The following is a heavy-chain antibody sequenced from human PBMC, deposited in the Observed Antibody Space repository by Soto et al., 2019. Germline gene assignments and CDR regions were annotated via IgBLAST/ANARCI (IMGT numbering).Heavy chain of an antibody. CDR1: GYTFTSNY. Sequence: QVQLVQTGAEVKKPGASVELSCRSAGYTFTSNYMHRVRQAPGQGLEWMGRLQPSSDFTRVAQKLKGRISMNRDTSTSTVYMELRSLTAHDTAVYFCERDYGDYVFDYWGQGTLVTVSS. CDR2: LQPSSDFT. J-gene: IGHJ4*02. CDR3: ERDYGDYVFDY. D-gene: IGHD4-17*01. V-gene: IGHV1-46*01.